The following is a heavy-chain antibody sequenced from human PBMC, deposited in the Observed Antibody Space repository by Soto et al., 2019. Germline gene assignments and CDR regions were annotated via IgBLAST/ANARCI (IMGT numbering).Heavy chain of an antibody. D-gene: IGHD6-13*01. CDR2: IIPIFGTA. CDR1: GGTFSSYA. V-gene: IGHV1-69*13. CDR3: ARGVSWLGHHPYFDY. J-gene: IGHJ4*02. Sequence: GASVKVSCKASGGTFSSYAISWVRQAPGQGLEWMGGIIPIFGTANYAQKFQGRVTITADESTSTAYMELSSLRSEDTAVYYCARGVSWLGHHPYFDYWGQGTLVTVSS.